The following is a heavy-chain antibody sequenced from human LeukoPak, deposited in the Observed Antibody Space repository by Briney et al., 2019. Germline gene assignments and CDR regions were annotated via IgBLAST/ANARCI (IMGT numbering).Heavy chain of an antibody. V-gene: IGHV3-21*01. Sequence: GGSLRLSCAASGFTFSSYSMNWVRQAPGEGLEWVSSISSSSSYIYYADSVKGRFTISRDNAKNTLYLQMNSVRAEDMAVYYCARAKIRLTYCSSTSCYPGYWGQGTLVTVSS. CDR2: ISSSSSYI. CDR1: GFTFSSYS. CDR3: ARAKIRLTYCSSTSCYPGY. D-gene: IGHD2-2*01. J-gene: IGHJ4*02.